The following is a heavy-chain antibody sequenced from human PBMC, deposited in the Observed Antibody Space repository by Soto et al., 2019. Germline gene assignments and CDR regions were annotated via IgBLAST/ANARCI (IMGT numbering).Heavy chain of an antibody. Sequence: GGPVKVSCKASGYTFTSYAMHWVRQAPGQRLEWMGWINAGNGNTKYSQKFQGRVTMTRNTSISTAYMELSSLRSEDTAVYYCARGLGDILTGYYDVSLTTNDYWGQGTLVTVSS. CDR2: INAGNGNT. V-gene: IGHV1-3*01. CDR1: GYTFTSYA. CDR3: ARGLGDILTGYYDVSLTTNDY. J-gene: IGHJ4*02. D-gene: IGHD3-9*01.